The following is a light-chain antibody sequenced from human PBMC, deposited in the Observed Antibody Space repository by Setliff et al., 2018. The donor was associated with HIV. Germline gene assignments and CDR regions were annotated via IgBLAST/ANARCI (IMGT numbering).Light chain of an antibody. V-gene: IGLV2-14*01. Sequence: QSVLTQPASVSGSPGQSITISCTGTSSDVGGYDYVSWYQQHPGKAPKLMIYEVSSRPSGVSNRFSGSKSGNTASLTISGLQAEDEADYYCSSYTSSFTRVFGTGTKVTVL. CDR2: EVS. J-gene: IGLJ1*01. CDR3: SSYTSSFTRV. CDR1: SSDVGGYDY.